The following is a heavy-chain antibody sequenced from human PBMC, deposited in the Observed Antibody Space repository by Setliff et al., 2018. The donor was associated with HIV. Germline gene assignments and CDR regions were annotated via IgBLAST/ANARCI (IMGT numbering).Heavy chain of an antibody. D-gene: IGHD3-22*01. V-gene: IGHV3-48*04. CDR2: ISSSGSTI. CDR3: ASPSGPYYYDSSGYYPVN. CDR1: GFTFSSYS. Sequence: GGSLRLSCAASGFTFSSYSMNWVRQAPGKGLEWVSYISSSGSTIYYADSVKGRFTISRDNAKNSLYLQMNSLRAEDTAVYYCASPSGPYYYDSSGYYPVNWGQGTMVTVSS. J-gene: IGHJ4*02.